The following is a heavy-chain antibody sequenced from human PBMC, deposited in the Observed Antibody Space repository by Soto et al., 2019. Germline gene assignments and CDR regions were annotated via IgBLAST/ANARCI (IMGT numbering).Heavy chain of an antibody. D-gene: IGHD2-2*01. J-gene: IGHJ6*02. Sequence: ASVKVSCKASGYTFTSYYMHWVRQAPGQGLEWMGIINPSGGSTSYAQKFQGRVTMTRDTSTSTVYMELSSLRSEDTAVYYCARKDSTMAHYYYHYGMDVWGQGTTVTVSS. CDR3: ARKDSTMAHYYYHYGMDV. CDR1: GYTFTSYY. CDR2: INPSGGST. V-gene: IGHV1-46*01.